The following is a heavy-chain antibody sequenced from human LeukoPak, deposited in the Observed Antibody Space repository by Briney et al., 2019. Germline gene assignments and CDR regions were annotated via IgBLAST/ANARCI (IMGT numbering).Heavy chain of an antibody. CDR1: GGSFSGYY. CDR3: ARDLRDYVWGTFD. Sequence: PSETLSLTCAVYGGSFSGYYWSWIRQPPGKGLEWIGEINHSGSTNYNPSLKSRVTISVDTSKNQFSLKLSSVTAADTAVYYCARDLRDYVWGTFDWGQGTLVTVSS. J-gene: IGHJ4*02. D-gene: IGHD3-16*01. CDR2: INHSGST. V-gene: IGHV4-34*01.